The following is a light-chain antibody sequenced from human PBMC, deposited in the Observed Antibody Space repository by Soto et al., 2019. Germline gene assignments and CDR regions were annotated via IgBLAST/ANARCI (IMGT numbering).Light chain of an antibody. CDR1: QSLSNW. CDR2: DVS. V-gene: IGKV1-5*01. CDR3: QQYNSYSPLT. Sequence: IQMTQAPSTLSASVGDRVTITCRASQSLSNWLAWYQQKPGKAPKLLIFDVSSLESGVPSRFSGSGSGTEFTLTISSLQPDDFATYYCQQYNSYSPLTFGGGTKVDIK. J-gene: IGKJ4*01.